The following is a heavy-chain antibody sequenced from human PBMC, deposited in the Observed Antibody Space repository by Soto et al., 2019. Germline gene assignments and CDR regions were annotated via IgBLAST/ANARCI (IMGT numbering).Heavy chain of an antibody. CDR3: AKSRGDSWTTYFFDY. D-gene: IGHD4-4*01. V-gene: IGHV3-23*01. J-gene: IGHJ4*02. Sequence: EVQLLESGGGSVQPGGSLMLSCAASGFTFSSYSLSWLRQAPGKGLEWVSGISGSGQTTHYKDSVKGLFTISRDNFRNTLYLQVNSLRAEDTAIYFCAKSRGDSWTTYFFDYWGQGALVTVSS. CDR2: ISGSGQTT. CDR1: GFTFSSYS.